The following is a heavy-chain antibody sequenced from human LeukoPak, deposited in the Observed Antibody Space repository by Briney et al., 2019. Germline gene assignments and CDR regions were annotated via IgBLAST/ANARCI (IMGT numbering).Heavy chain of an antibody. J-gene: IGHJ4*02. D-gene: IGHD2-21*02. V-gene: IGHV3-15*01. CDR1: GFTFSNAW. CDR2: IKSKTDGGTT. CDR3: TTEPNCGGDCYERETDY. Sequence: PGGSLRLSCAASGFTFSNAWMSWVRQAPGKGLEWVGRIKSKTDGGTTDYAAPVKGRFTISRDDSKNTLYLQMNSLKTEDTAAYYCTTEPNCGGDCYERETDYWGQGTLVTVSS.